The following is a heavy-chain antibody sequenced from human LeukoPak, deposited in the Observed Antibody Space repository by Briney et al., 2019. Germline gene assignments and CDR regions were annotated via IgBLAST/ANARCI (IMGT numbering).Heavy chain of an antibody. CDR3: ARGSGNYYGSGSYGDY. CDR1: GYTFTSYD. Sequence: ASVKVSCKASGYTFTSYDINWVRQATGQGLEWMGWMNPNSGNTGYAQKFQGRVTMTRNTSISTAYMELSSLRSEDTAVYYCARGSGNYYGSGSYGDYWGQGTLVTVSS. J-gene: IGHJ4*02. D-gene: IGHD3-10*01. CDR2: MNPNSGNT. V-gene: IGHV1-8*01.